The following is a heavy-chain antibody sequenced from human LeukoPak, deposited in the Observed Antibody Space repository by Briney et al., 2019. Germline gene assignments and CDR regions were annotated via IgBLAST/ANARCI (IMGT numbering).Heavy chain of an antibody. J-gene: IGHJ4*02. CDR1: IFTFRTFG. CDR3: AKNILPVVESYCFDH. D-gene: IGHD2-15*01. CDR2: ISGSGGST. V-gene: IGHV3-23*01. Sequence: GGSLRLSCEASIFTFRTFGMSWVRQAPGKGLEWVAAISGSGGSTYYADSVKGRFTISRDNSMNTLFLQMNSLRAEDTAVYYCAKNILPVVESYCFDHWGQGTLVTVSS.